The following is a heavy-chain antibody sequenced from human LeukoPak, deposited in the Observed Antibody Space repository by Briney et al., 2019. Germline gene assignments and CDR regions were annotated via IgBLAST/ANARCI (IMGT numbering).Heavy chain of an antibody. D-gene: IGHD3-9*01. CDR1: GFTFSSYE. J-gene: IGHJ6*02. CDR2: ISSSGSTI. V-gene: IGHV3-48*03. CDR3: ARESQYYDILTGYSSLYGMDV. Sequence: GGSLRLSCAASGFTFSSYEMNWVRQAPGKGLEWVSYISSSGSTIYYADSVKGRFTISRDNAKNSLYLQMNSLRAEDTAVYYCARESQYYDILTGYSSLYGMDVWGQGTTVTVSS.